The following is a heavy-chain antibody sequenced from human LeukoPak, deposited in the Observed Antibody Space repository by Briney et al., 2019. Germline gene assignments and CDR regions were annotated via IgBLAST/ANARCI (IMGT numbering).Heavy chain of an antibody. D-gene: IGHD3-3*01. CDR3: AKGLPFWSGPWETYYMDV. V-gene: IGHV3-48*04. J-gene: IGHJ6*03. CDR2: ISSSSSTI. CDR1: GFTFSSYS. Sequence: GGSLRLSCAASGFTFSSYSMNWVRQAPGKGLEWVSYISSSSSTIYYADSVKGRFTISRDNAKNSLYLQMNSLRAEDTAVYYCAKGLPFWSGPWETYYMDVWGKGTTVTVSS.